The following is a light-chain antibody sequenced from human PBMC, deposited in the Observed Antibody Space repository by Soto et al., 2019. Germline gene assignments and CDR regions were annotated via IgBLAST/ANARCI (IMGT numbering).Light chain of an antibody. V-gene: IGLV1-47*02. CDR3: ASWDDSRSAKV. J-gene: IGLJ3*02. CDR2: TNS. Sequence: QSVLTQPPSASGTPGQRGTISCSGSRSHIGSNYVYWYQQLSGTAPKLLIYTNSQQPSGVPDRFSGSKSGNSASLAISGLRSEDEADSYCASWDDSRSAKVFGAGTKLTGL. CDR1: RSHIGSNY.